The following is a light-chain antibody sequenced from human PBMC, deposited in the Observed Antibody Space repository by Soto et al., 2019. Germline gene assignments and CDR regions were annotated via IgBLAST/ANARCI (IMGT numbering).Light chain of an antibody. Sequence: EIVMTQSPATLSVSPGERATLSCRASQSVSSNLAWYQQKPGQAPRLLIYGASTRATGIPARFSGSGSGIEFTLTISSRQSEDFAVYYCQQYNNWPPSTFGQGTKLEIK. J-gene: IGKJ2*01. CDR1: QSVSSN. V-gene: IGKV3-15*01. CDR2: GAS. CDR3: QQYNNWPPST.